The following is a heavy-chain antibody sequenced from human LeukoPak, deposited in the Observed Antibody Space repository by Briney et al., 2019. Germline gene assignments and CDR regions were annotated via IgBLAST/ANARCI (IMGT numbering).Heavy chain of an antibody. D-gene: IGHD6-19*01. CDR3: SKTIAVADPTDY. CDR2: ISGAGGRT. V-gene: IGHV3-23*01. Sequence: GGSLRLSCAASGFTFSSQAMSWVRQAPGKGLECVSGISGAGGRTYYADSVKGRFTISRDNSKNTLYLQMNSLRAEDTAVYYCSKTIAVADPTDYWGQGTLVTVSS. CDR1: GFTFSSQA. J-gene: IGHJ4*02.